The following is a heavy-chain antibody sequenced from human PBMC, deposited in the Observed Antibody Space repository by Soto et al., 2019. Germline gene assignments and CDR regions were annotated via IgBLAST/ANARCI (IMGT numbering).Heavy chain of an antibody. Sequence: QVQLVQSGAEVKKPGSSVKVSCKASGGTFSSYAISWVRQAPGQGLEWMGGIIPIFGTANYAQKFQGRVRXTXXXAXRTAYRELSSLRSEDTAVYYCATYPRGRGYYYGMDVWGQGTTVTVAS. V-gene: IGHV1-69*05. CDR2: IIPIFGTA. CDR3: ATYPRGRGYYYGMDV. D-gene: IGHD1-26*01. J-gene: IGHJ6*02. CDR1: GGTFSSYA.